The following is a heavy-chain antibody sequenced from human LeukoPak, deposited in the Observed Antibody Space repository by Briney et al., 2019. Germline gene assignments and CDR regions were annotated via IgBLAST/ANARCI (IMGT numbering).Heavy chain of an antibody. CDR2: INSDGSWT. CDR3: VSFYETY. V-gene: IGHV3-74*01. J-gene: IGHJ4*02. Sequence: GGSLRLSCAASGNYWMHWVRQAPGKGLVWVSHINSDGSWTGYADSVKGRFTISKDNAKNMVYLHMNSLRVNDTAVYYCVSFYETYWGRGTLVTVSS. CDR1: GNYW. D-gene: IGHD2-2*01.